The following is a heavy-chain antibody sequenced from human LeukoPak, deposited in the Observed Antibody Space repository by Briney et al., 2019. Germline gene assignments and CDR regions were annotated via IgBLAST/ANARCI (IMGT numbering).Heavy chain of an antibody. CDR3: AYSSGYQQH. Sequence: SETLSLTCTVSGGSISSYYWSWIRQPPGKGLEWIGEINHSGSTNYNPSLKSRVTISVDTSKNQFSLKLSSVTAADTALYYCAYSSGYQQHWGQGTLVTVSS. CDR1: GGSISSYY. CDR2: INHSGST. J-gene: IGHJ1*01. V-gene: IGHV4-34*01. D-gene: IGHD3-22*01.